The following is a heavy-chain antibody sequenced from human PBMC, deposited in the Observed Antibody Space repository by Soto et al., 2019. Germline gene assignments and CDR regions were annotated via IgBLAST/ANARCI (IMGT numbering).Heavy chain of an antibody. J-gene: IGHJ4*02. D-gene: IGHD5-12*01. V-gene: IGHV4-31*03. CDR1: GGSISSGGYY. CDR3: ARVAMCDIVATIQGLFDY. Sequence: SETLSLTCTVSGGSISSGGYYWSWIRQHPGKGLEWIGYIYYSGSTYYNPSLKSRVTISVDTSKNQFSLKLSSGTAADTAVYYCARVAMCDIVATIQGLFDYWGQGTLVTVS. CDR2: IYYSGST.